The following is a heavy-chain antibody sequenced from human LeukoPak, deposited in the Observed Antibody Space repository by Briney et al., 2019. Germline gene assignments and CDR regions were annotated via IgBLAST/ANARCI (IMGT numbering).Heavy chain of an antibody. CDR1: GGSISSSSYY. CDR2: IYYSGST. J-gene: IGHJ4*02. V-gene: IGHV4-39*01. D-gene: IGHD6-19*01. Sequence: SETLSLTCTVSGGSISSSSYYWGWIRQPPGKGLEWIGSIYYSGSTYYNPSLKSRVTISVDTSKNQFFLKLSSVTAADTAVYYCARVIAVAGYTVPHWGQGTLVTVSS. CDR3: ARVIAVAGYTVPH.